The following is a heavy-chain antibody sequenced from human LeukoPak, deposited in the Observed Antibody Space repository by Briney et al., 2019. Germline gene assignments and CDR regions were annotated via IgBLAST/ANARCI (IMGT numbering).Heavy chain of an antibody. D-gene: IGHD2-2*01. J-gene: IGHJ6*03. Sequence: GGSLRLSCAASGFTVSSNYMSWVRQAPGKGLERVSVIYSGGSTYYADAVKGRFTISRDNSKNTMYLQMNSLRAEDTAVYYCAQIVVVPAAIYYYYYYYMDVWGKGTTVTVSS. V-gene: IGHV3-66*02. CDR2: IYSGGST. CDR1: GFTVSSNY. CDR3: AQIVVVPAAIYYYYYYYMDV.